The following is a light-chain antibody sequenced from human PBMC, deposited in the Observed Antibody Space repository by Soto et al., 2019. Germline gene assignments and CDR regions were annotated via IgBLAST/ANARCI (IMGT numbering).Light chain of an antibody. CDR3: QQLNSYPIT. V-gene: IGKV1-9*01. CDR1: QGISTY. CDR2: TAS. Sequence: DIQWTQSPSFLSASVGDRVTIACRASQGISTYLAWYQQKPGKAPKFLIYTASTLQSGVPSRFSGSGSGTEFTLTISSLQPEDFATYYCQQLNSYPITFGQGTRLEIK. J-gene: IGKJ5*01.